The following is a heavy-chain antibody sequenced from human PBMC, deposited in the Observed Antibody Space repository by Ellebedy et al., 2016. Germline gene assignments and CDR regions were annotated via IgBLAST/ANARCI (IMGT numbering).Heavy chain of an antibody. CDR3: ARGLFDHRMAFDI. Sequence: SETLSLTCAVYGASFRGYYWSWIRQPPGEGLEWIGEINHSGSFNYNPSLKSRVTIPVDTSKNQFSVNLSSVTAADTAVDYCARGLFDHRMAFDIWGQGTMVTVSS. J-gene: IGHJ3*02. CDR2: INHSGSF. V-gene: IGHV4-34*01. D-gene: IGHD2-21*01. CDR1: GASFRGYY.